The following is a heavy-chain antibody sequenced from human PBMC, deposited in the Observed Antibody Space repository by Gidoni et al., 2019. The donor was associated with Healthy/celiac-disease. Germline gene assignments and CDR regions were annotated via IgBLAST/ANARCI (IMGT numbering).Heavy chain of an antibody. V-gene: IGHV3-7*01. CDR3: ARDLDTAMVRGPFDY. J-gene: IGHJ4*02. Sequence: EVQLVESGGGLVQPGGSLRLSCAASGFTFSSYWMSWVRQAPGKGLEWVANIKQDGSEKYYVDSVKGRFTISRDNAKNSLYLQMNSLRAEDTAVYYCARDLDTAMVRGPFDYWGQGTLVTVSS. D-gene: IGHD5-18*01. CDR2: IKQDGSEK. CDR1: GFTFSSYW.